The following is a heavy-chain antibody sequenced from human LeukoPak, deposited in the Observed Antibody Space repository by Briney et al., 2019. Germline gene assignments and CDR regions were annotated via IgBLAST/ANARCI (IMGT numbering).Heavy chain of an antibody. CDR1: GFTFSSYT. Sequence: GGSLRLSCAASGFTFSSYTMNWVRQAPGKGLEWVSSISTGSSYIYYVDSVKGRFTISRDNAKNSLYLQMNSLRAEDTAIYYCTRVGYIDEGIDYWGQGTLVTVSS. D-gene: IGHD5-24*01. V-gene: IGHV3-21*06. J-gene: IGHJ4*02. CDR2: ISTGSSYI. CDR3: TRVGYIDEGIDY.